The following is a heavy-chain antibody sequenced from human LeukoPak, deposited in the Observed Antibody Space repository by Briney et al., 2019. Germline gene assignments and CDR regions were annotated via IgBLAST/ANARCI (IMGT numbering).Heavy chain of an antibody. J-gene: IGHJ5*02. V-gene: IGHV3-23*01. Sequence: GGSLRLSCAASGFTFSSYGMSWVRQAPGKGLEWVSAISGSGGSTYYADSVKGRFTISRDNAKNSLYLQMNSLRAEDTAVYYCARDSSIVATIRGNWFDPWGQGTLVTVSS. D-gene: IGHD5-12*01. CDR3: ARDSSIVATIRGNWFDP. CDR2: ISGSGGST. CDR1: GFTFSSYG.